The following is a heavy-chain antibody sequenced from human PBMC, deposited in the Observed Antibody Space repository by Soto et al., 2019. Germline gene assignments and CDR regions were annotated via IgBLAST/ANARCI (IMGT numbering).Heavy chain of an antibody. D-gene: IGHD3-16*01. V-gene: IGHV2-5*01. CDR1: GISLRTTGEG. CDR3: AHTWGLPFDY. CDR2: IYWNVDK. Sequence: QITLKESGPTLVDPTQTLTLTCTYSGISLRTTGEGVGWNPQPPGKALEWLGIIYWNVDKRYSPTLKNRFTLTRDISKSQVVLTMTNMEPVDTATYYCAHTWGLPFDYWGQGTLVIVSS. J-gene: IGHJ4*02.